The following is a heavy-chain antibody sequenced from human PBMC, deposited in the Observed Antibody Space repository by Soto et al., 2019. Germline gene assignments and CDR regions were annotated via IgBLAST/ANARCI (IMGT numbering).Heavy chain of an antibody. J-gene: IGHJ4*02. CDR3: ASCNYYGSGRTCDY. CDR2: IWYDGSNK. CDR1: GFTFSSYG. V-gene: IGHV3-33*01. Sequence: QVQLVESGGGVVQPGRSLRLSCAASGFTFSSYGMHWVRQAPGKGLEWVAVIWYDGSNKYYADSVKGRFTISRDNSKNTLYLQMNSLRAEDTAVYYCASCNYYGSGRTCDYWGQGTLVTVSS. D-gene: IGHD3-10*01.